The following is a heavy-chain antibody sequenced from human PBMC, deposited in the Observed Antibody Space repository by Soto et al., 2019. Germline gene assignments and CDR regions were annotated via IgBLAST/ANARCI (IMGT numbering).Heavy chain of an antibody. CDR1: GYSFTSYW. Sequence: PGESLKISCKGSGYSFTSYWIGWVRQMPGKGLEWMGIIYPGDSDTRYSPSFQGQVTISADKSISTAYLQWSSLKASDTAMYYCARRFAHYDFWSGYFYYFDYWGQGTLVTVSS. D-gene: IGHD3-3*01. J-gene: IGHJ4*02. V-gene: IGHV5-51*01. CDR3: ARRFAHYDFWSGYFYYFDY. CDR2: IYPGDSDT.